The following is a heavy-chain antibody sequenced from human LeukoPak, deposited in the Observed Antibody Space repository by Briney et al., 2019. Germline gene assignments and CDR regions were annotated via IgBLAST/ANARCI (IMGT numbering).Heavy chain of an antibody. J-gene: IGHJ5*02. CDR2: IYSSGNT. D-gene: IGHD3-3*01. CDR3: ARHSGLRSPFDP. CDR1: GGSISTTNYY. V-gene: IGHV4-39*01. Sequence: PSETLSLTCTVSGGSISTTNYYWGWIRQPPGRDLEWIGSIYSSGNTYYNPSLESRVTISVDTFKNQLSLKLTSATAADTSVYYCARHSGLRSPFDPWGQGTLVTVSS.